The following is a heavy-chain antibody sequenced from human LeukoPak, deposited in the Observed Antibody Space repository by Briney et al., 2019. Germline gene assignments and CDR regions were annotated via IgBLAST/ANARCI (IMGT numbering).Heavy chain of an antibody. CDR3: AKAGTPVLTGYLNYFDP. CDR1: GFTFGSYA. Sequence: PGGSLRLSCAASGFTFGSYAMTWVRQAPGKGLEWVSTTSGSGGSTYYADSVKGRFAISRDNSKDTLYLQMNSLRVEDTAVYYCAKAGTPVLTGYLNYFDPWGQGTLVTVSS. CDR2: TSGSGGST. V-gene: IGHV3-23*01. D-gene: IGHD3-9*01. J-gene: IGHJ5*02.